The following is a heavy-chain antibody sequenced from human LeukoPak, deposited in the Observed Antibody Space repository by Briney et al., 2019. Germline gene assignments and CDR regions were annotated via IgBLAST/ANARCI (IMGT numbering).Heavy chain of an antibody. CDR2: ISGSGGST. D-gene: IGHD6-25*01. Sequence: GGSLRLSCAASGFTFSSYAMSWVRQAPGKGLEWVSAISGSGGSTYYADSVKGRFTISRDNSKNTLYLQMNSLRAEDTAVYYCAKDRDYSNGWELFDYWGQGTLVTVSS. CDR3: AKDRDYSNGWELFDY. V-gene: IGHV3-23*01. CDR1: GFTFSSYA. J-gene: IGHJ4*02.